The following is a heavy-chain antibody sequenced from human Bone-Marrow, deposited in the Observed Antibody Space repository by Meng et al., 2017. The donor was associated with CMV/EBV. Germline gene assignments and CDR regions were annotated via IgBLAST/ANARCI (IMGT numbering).Heavy chain of an antibody. CDR2: INPNSGGT. CDR1: GYTFTGYY. Sequence: ASVKVSCKASGYTFTGYYMHWVRQAPGQGLEWMGWINPNSGGTNYAQKFQGRVTMTRDTSISTAYMELSRLRSDDTAVYYCAREVLWNSSSSFLDYWGQGTLVTVSS. J-gene: IGHJ4*02. V-gene: IGHV1-2*02. CDR3: AREVLWNSSSSFLDY. D-gene: IGHD6-6*01.